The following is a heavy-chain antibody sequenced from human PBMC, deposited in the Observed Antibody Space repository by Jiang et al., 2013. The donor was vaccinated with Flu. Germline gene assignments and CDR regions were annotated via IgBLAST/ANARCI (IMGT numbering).Heavy chain of an antibody. Sequence: GSGLVKPSQTLSLTCTVSGGSISSGGYYWSWIRQHPGKGLEWIGYIYYSGSTYYNPSLKSRVTISVDTSKNQFSLNLRSVTAADMSRYYCSRQLGRGWWAFDSWGQGPLVTVSS. CDR3: SRQLGRGWWAFDS. CDR1: GGSISSGGYY. CDR2: IYYSGST. D-gene: IGHD6-19*01. J-gene: IGHJ4*02. V-gene: IGHV4-31*03.